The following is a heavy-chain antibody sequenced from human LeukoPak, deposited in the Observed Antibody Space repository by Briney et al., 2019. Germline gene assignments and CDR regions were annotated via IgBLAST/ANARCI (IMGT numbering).Heavy chain of an antibody. J-gene: IGHJ4*02. CDR2: ISPTGSTT. CDR1: GFSFSGHW. Sequence: GGSLRLSCAASGFSFSGHWMHWARQPPGKGLVWVSRISPTGSTTSYADSVKGRFTVSRDNAKNTLYLQVNNLRAEDTAVYYCARGPSSNWSGLDFWGQGTLLTVSS. CDR3: ARGPSSNWSGLDF. V-gene: IGHV3-74*01. D-gene: IGHD6-13*01.